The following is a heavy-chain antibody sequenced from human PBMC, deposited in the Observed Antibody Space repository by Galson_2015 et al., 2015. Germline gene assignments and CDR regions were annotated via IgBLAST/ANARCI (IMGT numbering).Heavy chain of an antibody. Sequence: SLRLSCAASGFTFSTYAMHWVRQAPGKGLEWVAVISYDGSNKYYADSVKGRFTISRDNSKNTLYLQMNSLRAEDTAVYYCARMYSDAFDIWGQGTMVTVSS. CDR1: GFTFSTYA. J-gene: IGHJ3*02. CDR3: ARMYSDAFDI. CDR2: ISYDGSNK. V-gene: IGHV3-30-3*01. D-gene: IGHD2-21*01.